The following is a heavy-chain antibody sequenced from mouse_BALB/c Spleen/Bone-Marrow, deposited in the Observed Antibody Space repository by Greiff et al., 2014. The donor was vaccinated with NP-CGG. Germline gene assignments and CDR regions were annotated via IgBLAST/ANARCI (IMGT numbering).Heavy chain of an antibody. D-gene: IGHD1-1*01. J-gene: IGHJ2*01. Sequence: QVQLKESGPGLVAPSQSLSITCTVSGFSLTDYGVSWIRQPPGKGLEWLGVIWGGGITYYNSTLKSRLSISKDNSKSQVFLKMNSLQTDDTAMYYCAKHDTTAVLDYWGQGTTLTVSS. CDR1: GFSLTDYG. V-gene: IGHV2-6-5*01. CDR2: IWGGGIT. CDR3: AKHDTTAVLDY.